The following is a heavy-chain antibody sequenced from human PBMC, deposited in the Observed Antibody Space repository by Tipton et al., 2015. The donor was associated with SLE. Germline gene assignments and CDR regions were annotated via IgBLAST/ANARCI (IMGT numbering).Heavy chain of an antibody. V-gene: IGHV4-31*02. CDR3: ARMFADGGYYFDY. J-gene: IGHJ4*02. CDR2: IYYSGST. D-gene: IGHD3-10*02. CDR1: GGSISSGGYY. Sequence: LRLSCTVSGGSISSGGYYWSWIRQHPGKGLEWIGYIYYSGSTYYNPSLKSRVTISVDTSKNQFSPKLSSVTAADTAVYYCARMFADGGYYFDYWGQGTLVTVSS.